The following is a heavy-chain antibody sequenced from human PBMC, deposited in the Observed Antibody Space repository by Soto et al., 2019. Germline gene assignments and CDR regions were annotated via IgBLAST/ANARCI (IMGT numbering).Heavy chain of an antibody. D-gene: IGHD2-2*02. CDR3: ARHTPPPDY. V-gene: IGHV1-18*01. Sequence: QVQLVQSGAEVKKPGASVKVSCKASGYTFASYAISWMRQAPGQGLEWMGWISAYHGNTNYAQKLQGRVTMTTDTTPSTAYMELGSRTSYHTAVYYCARHTPPPDYWGQGPLVTVPS. CDR2: ISAYHGNT. J-gene: IGHJ4*02. CDR1: GYTFASYA.